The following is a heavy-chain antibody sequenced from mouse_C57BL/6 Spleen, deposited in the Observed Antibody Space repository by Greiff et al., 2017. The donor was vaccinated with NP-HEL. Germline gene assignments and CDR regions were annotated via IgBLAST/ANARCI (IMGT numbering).Heavy chain of an antibody. CDR2: INPNNGGT. CDR3: ARSPVVESYWYFDV. D-gene: IGHD1-1*01. CDR1: GYTFTDYY. V-gene: IGHV1-26*01. Sequence: VQLQQSGPELVKPGASVKISCKASGYTFTDYYMNWVKQSHGKSLEWIGDINPNNGGTSYNQKFKGKATLTVDKSSSTAYMELRSLTSEDSAVYYCARSPVVESYWYFDVWGTGTTVTVSS. J-gene: IGHJ1*03.